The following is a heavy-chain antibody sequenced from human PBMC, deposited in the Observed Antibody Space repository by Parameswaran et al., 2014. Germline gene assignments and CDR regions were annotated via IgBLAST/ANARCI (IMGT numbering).Heavy chain of an antibody. J-gene: IGHJ4*02. CDR2: ISSSSSYI. V-gene: IGHV3-21*01. CDR1: GFTFSSYS. CDR3: ARGRGGYSYGYWFDY. Sequence: GSLRLSCAASGFTFSSYSMNWVRQAPGKGLEWVSSISSSSSYIYYADSVKGRFTISRDSAKNSLYLQMNSLRAEDTAVYYCARGRGGYSYGYWFDYWGQGTLVTVSS. D-gene: IGHD5-18*01.